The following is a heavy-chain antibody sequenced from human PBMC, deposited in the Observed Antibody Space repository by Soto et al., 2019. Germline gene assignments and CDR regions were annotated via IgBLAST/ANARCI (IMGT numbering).Heavy chain of an antibody. CDR3: AKVYYGSGSYYNYYYYGMDV. Sequence: GALRLSCAASGFTFSSYAMSWVRQAPGKGLELVSAISGSGGSTYYADSVKGRFTISRDNSKNTLYLQMNSLRAEDTAVYYCAKVYYGSGSYYNYYYYGMDVWGQGTTVTVSS. D-gene: IGHD3-10*01. V-gene: IGHV3-23*01. J-gene: IGHJ6*02. CDR1: GFTFSSYA. CDR2: ISGSGGST.